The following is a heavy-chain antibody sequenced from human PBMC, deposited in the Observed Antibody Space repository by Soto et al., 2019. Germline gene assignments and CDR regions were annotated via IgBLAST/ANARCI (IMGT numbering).Heavy chain of an antibody. Sequence: ASVKVSCKASGYTFTGYYMHWVRQAPGQGLEWMGWINPNSGGTNYAQKFQGWVTMTRDASISTAYMELSRLRYDDTAVYYCARESGVRLRYFVWLSNSIHNFDYWGQGTLVTVYS. CDR3: ARESGVRLRYFVWLSNSIHNFDY. J-gene: IGHJ4*02. CDR2: INPNSGGT. D-gene: IGHD3-9*01. CDR1: GYTFTGYY. V-gene: IGHV1-2*04.